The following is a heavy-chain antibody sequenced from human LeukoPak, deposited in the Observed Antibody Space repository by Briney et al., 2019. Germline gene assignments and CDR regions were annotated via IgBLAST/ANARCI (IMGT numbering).Heavy chain of an antibody. CDR3: ARAFLGGDY. Sequence: PGGSLRLSCVASGFTFSTYSMNWVRQAPGKGLEWVSYISGTSYTIYYADSVKGRFTISRDNAKNSLYLQMSRLRDEDTAVYYCARAFLGGDYWGQGTLVTVSS. V-gene: IGHV3-48*02. CDR2: ISGTSYTI. J-gene: IGHJ4*02. CDR1: GFTFSTYS. D-gene: IGHD3-3*02.